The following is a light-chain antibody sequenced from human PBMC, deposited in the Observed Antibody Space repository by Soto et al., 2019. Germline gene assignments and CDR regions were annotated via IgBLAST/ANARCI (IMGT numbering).Light chain of an antibody. CDR3: QQSYSTPRT. Sequence: DIQMTQSPSSLSASVGDRVTITCRASQTISIYLNWYQQKPGKAPKLLIYAASSLQSGVPSRFSGSGSGTDFTLTISSLQPEDFAIYFCQQSYSTPRTFGQGTKVEIK. J-gene: IGKJ1*01. CDR2: AAS. V-gene: IGKV1-39*01. CDR1: QTISIY.